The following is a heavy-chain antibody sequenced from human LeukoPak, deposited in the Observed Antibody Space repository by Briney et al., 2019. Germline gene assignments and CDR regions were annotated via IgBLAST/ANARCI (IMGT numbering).Heavy chain of an antibody. CDR3: ARGYTYGDY. J-gene: IGHJ4*02. CDR1: GYTFNSYY. D-gene: IGHD5-18*01. V-gene: IGHV1-46*02. Sequence: ASVKVSCKASGYTFNSYYMHWVRQAPGQGLEWTGIINPSSGSTSYAQNFQGRVTMTRDTSSSTVYMELSSLRSEDTAVYYCARGYTYGDYWGQGTLVTVSS. CDR2: INPSSGST.